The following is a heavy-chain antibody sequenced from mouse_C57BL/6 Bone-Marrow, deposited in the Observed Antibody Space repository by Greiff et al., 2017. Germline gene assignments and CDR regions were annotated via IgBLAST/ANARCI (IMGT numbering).Heavy chain of an antibody. D-gene: IGHD4-1*01. Sequence: EVKLMESGGGLVKPGGSLKLSCAASGFTFSDYGMHWVRQAPEKGLEWVAYISSGSSTIYYADPVKGRYTISRDNAKNTLFLQMTSLGAEDTAMYYCAKLGFDYWGQGTTLTVSS. CDR3: AKLGFDY. J-gene: IGHJ2*01. V-gene: IGHV5-17*01. CDR2: ISSGSSTI. CDR1: GFTFSDYG.